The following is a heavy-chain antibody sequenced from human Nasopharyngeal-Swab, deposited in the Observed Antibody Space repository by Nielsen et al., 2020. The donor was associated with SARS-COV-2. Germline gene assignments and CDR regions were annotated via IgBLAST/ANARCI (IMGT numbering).Heavy chain of an antibody. CDR1: GYTFTSYA. CDR3: ARDLRLRCLEWTNWFDP. J-gene: IGHJ5*02. D-gene: IGHD3-3*01. V-gene: IGHV7-4-1*02. Sequence: ASVKVSCKASGYTFTSYAMNWVRQAPGQGLEWMGWINTNTGNPTYAQGFTGRFVFSLDTSVSTAYLQISSLKAEDTAVYYCARDLRLRCLEWTNWFDPWGQGTLVTVSS. CDR2: INTNTGNP.